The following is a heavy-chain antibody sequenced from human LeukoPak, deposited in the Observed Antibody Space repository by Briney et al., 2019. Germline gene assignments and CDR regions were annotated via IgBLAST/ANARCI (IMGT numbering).Heavy chain of an antibody. CDR1: GGSFSGYY. Sequence: PSETLSLTCAVYGGSFSGYYWSWIRQPPGKGLEWIGYIYNSGSTNYNPSLKSRVTISVDTSKNQFSLKLTSVTAADTAVYYCARVNFYYYDSSGYYYLDYWGQGTLVTVSS. CDR3: ARVNFYYYDSSGYYYLDY. V-gene: IGHV4-59*01. D-gene: IGHD3-22*01. J-gene: IGHJ4*02. CDR2: IYNSGST.